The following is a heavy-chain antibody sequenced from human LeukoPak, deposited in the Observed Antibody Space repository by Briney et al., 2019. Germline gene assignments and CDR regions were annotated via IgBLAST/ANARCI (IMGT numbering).Heavy chain of an antibody. CDR2: IYYSGST. CDR3: ARDTAVAGTWYFDL. CDR1: GGSISSYY. D-gene: IGHD6-19*01. V-gene: IGHV4-59*01. J-gene: IGHJ2*01. Sequence: SETLSLTCTVSGGSISSYYWSWIGQPPGKGLEWIGYIYYSGSTNYNPSLKSRVTISVDTSKNQFSLKLSSVTAADTAVYYCARDTAVAGTWYFDLWGRGTLVTVSS.